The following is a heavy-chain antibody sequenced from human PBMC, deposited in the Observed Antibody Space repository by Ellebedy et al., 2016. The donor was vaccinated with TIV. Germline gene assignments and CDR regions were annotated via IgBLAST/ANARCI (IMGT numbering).Heavy chain of an antibody. CDR1: GYTFTGYY. CDR3: ARSKSQYYDFWSGYLN. D-gene: IGHD3-3*01. J-gene: IGHJ4*02. Sequence: ASVKVSCXASGYTFTGYYMHWVRQAPGQGLEWMGWINPNSGGTNYAQKFQGWVTMTRDTSISTAYMELNRLRSDDTAVYYCARSKSQYYDFWSGYLNWGQGTLVTVSS. V-gene: IGHV1-2*04. CDR2: INPNSGGT.